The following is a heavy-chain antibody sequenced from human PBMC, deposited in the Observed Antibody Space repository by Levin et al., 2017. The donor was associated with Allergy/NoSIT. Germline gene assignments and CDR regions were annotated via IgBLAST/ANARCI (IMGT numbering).Heavy chain of an antibody. CDR1: GFTFSDYY. D-gene: IGHD1-26*01. J-gene: IGHJ4*02. Sequence: GESLKISCAASGFTFSDYYMSWIRQAPGKGLEWVSYISSSGSTIYYADSVKGRFTISRDNAKNSLYLQMNSLRAEDTAVYYCARDPQRQWDFDYWGQGTLVTVSS. V-gene: IGHV3-11*01. CDR2: ISSSGSTI. CDR3: ARDPQRQWDFDY.